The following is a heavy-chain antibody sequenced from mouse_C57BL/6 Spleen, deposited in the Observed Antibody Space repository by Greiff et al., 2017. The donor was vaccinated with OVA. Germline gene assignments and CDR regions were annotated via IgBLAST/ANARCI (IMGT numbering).Heavy chain of an antibody. CDR2: IRLKSDNYAT. J-gene: IGHJ1*03. Sequence: EVKLVESGGGLVQPGGSMKLSCVASGFTFSNYWMNWVRQSPEKGLEWVAQIRLKSDNYATHYAESVKGRFTISRDDSKSSVYLQMNNLRAEDTGIYYCIREGYFDVWGTGTTVTVSS. CDR1: GFTFSNYW. CDR3: IREGYFDV. V-gene: IGHV6-3*01.